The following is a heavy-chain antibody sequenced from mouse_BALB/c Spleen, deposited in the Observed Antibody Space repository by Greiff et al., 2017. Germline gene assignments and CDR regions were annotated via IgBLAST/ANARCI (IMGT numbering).Heavy chain of an antibody. V-gene: IGHV5-17*02. CDR2: ISSGSSTI. CDR3: ARRIYYDYDAGSHYYAMDY. D-gene: IGHD2-4*01. Sequence: EVQLVESGGGLVQPGGSRKLSCAASGFTFSSFGMHWVRQAPEKGLEWVAYISSGSSTIYYADTVKGRFTISRDNPKNTLFLQMTSLRSEDTAMYYCARRIYYDYDAGSHYYAMDYWGQGTSVTVSS. CDR1: GFTFSSFG. J-gene: IGHJ4*01.